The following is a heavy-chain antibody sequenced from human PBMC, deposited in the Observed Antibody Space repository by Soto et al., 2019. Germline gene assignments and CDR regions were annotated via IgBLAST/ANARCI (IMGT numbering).Heavy chain of an antibody. V-gene: IGHV4-30-2*01. D-gene: IGHD3-9*01. CDR3: ARHGSYDILTGYYPSHFDY. Sequence: TLSLTCTVAGAPITSGAYSWSWIRQPPGKGLEWIGFIYQSGSTHYNPSLKSRVTISVDRSKNHFSLQLTSLTAADTAVYYCARHGSYDILTGYYPSHFDYWGQGNLVTVSS. J-gene: IGHJ4*02. CDR2: IYQSGST. CDR1: GAPITSGAYS.